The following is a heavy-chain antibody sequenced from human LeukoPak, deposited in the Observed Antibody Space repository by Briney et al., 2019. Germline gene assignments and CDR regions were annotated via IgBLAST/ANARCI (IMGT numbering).Heavy chain of an antibody. J-gene: IGHJ4*02. D-gene: IGHD3-16*02. Sequence: GGSLRLSCAASGLTFSSHWMHWVRQAPGKGLVWVSRITNDGSSTTYADSVKGRFTISRDNAKNMLYLQVNSLRAEDTAVYYCAKFLPNPTGSYQSFDYWGQGTLVTVSS. CDR1: GLTFSSHW. CDR3: AKFLPNPTGSYQSFDY. CDR2: ITNDGSST. V-gene: IGHV3-74*01.